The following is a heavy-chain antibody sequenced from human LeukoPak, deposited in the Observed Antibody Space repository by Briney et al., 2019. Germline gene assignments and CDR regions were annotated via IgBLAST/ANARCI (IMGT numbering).Heavy chain of an antibody. CDR3: ASGNPLFDYFDY. CDR2: INHSGST. CDR1: GGSFSGYY. J-gene: IGHJ4*02. D-gene: IGHD1-14*01. V-gene: IGHV4-34*01. Sequence: KPSETLSLTCAVYGGSFSGYYWSWIRKPPGKGLEWIGEINHSGSTNYNPSLKSRVTISVDTSKNQFSLKLSSVTAADTAVYYCASGNPLFDYFDYWGQGTLVTVSS.